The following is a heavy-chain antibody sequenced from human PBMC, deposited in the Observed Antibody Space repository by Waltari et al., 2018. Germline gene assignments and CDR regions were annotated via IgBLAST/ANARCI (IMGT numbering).Heavy chain of an antibody. Sequence: EAQLVESGGGLVQPGRSLRLSCAASGFTFDDYAMHWVRQAPGKGLEWVSGISWNSGSIGYADSVKGRFTISRDNAKNSLYLQMNSLRAEDMALYYCAKGGRYCSSTSCQDDAFDIWGQGTMVTVSS. CDR1: GFTFDDYA. J-gene: IGHJ3*02. CDR3: AKGGRYCSSTSCQDDAFDI. V-gene: IGHV3-9*03. CDR2: ISWNSGSI. D-gene: IGHD2-2*01.